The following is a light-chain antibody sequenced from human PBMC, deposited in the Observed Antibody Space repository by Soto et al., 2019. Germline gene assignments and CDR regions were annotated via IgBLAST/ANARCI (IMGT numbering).Light chain of an antibody. CDR3: QQSYTTPWT. Sequence: DIQMTQSPSSLTASVGDRVSITCRASQSISNYVNWFQQNPGKAPKPLIYAASSLRIGVPSRFSGSGSGTDFTLTISSLQPEDVATYYCQQSYTTPWTFGQGTKVDIK. V-gene: IGKV1-39*01. CDR2: AAS. J-gene: IGKJ1*01. CDR1: QSISNY.